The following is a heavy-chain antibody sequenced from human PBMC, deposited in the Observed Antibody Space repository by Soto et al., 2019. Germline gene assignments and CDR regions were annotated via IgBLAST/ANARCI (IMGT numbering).Heavy chain of an antibody. V-gene: IGHV4-4*07. CDR2: IYTSGST. D-gene: IGHD3-9*01. CDR1: GGSISSYY. J-gene: IGHJ5*02. CDR3: TRYGYYDILTGYHNWFDP. Sequence: SETLSLTCTVSGGSISSYYWSWIRQPAGKGLEWIGRIYTSGSTNYNPSLKSRVTMSVDTSKNQFSLKLSSVTAADTAVYYCTRYGYYDILTGYHNWFDPWGQGTLVTVYS.